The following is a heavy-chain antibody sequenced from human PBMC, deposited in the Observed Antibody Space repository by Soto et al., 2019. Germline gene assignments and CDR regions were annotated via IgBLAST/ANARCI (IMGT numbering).Heavy chain of an antibody. J-gene: IGHJ4*02. Sequence: SETLSLTCAVSGGSISSSNWWSCVRQPPGKGLEWIGEIYHSGSTNYNPSLKSRVTISVDTSKNQFSLKLSSVTAADTAVYYCARVAMGARNSGLDYWGQGTLVTVSS. CDR3: ARVAMGARNSGLDY. D-gene: IGHD2-15*01. CDR1: GGSISSSNW. V-gene: IGHV4-4*02. CDR2: IYHSGST.